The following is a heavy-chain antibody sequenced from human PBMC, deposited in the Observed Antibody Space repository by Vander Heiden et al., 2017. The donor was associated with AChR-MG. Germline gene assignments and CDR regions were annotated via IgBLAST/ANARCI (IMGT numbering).Heavy chain of an antibody. CDR1: GFTFSNYW. Sequence: VESGGGVVQPGGSLRLSCAVPGFTFSNYWMHWVRQGPGKELVWVARIDVDGSDTRYAGFAKGRFTISRDNAKNTLYLQINNVRAEDTGVYYCARDPLSDLWGQGTLVTVSS. CDR2: IDVDGSDT. CDR3: ARDPLSDL. V-gene: IGHV3-74*01. J-gene: IGHJ4*02.